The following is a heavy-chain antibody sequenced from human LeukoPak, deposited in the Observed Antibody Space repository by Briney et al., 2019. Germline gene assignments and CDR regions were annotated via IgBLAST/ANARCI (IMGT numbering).Heavy chain of an antibody. CDR2: CYPGDSDT. CDR3: ARQSPSRGDY. D-gene: IGHD6-13*01. V-gene: IGHV5-51*01. Sequence: GESLKISGKGSGYSLTSYWIGWVRQMPGKGLEWMGICYPGDSDTRYSPSFKGQVTISADKSISPAYPQWSSLKASDTAMYYCARQSPSRGDYWRQGTLVTVSS. CDR1: GYSLTSYW. J-gene: IGHJ4*02.